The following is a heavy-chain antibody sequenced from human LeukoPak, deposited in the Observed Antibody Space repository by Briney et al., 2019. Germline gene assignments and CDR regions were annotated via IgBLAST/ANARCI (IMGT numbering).Heavy chain of an antibody. V-gene: IGHV4-59*01. J-gene: IGHJ4*02. Sequence: SETLSLTCTVSGGSISSYYWSWIRQPPGKGLEWIGYIYYSGSTNYNPSLKSRVTISVDTSKNQFSLKLSSVTAADTAVYYCARWYYGSGIDYWGQGTLVTASS. D-gene: IGHD3-10*01. CDR1: GGSISSYY. CDR3: ARWYYGSGIDY. CDR2: IYYSGST.